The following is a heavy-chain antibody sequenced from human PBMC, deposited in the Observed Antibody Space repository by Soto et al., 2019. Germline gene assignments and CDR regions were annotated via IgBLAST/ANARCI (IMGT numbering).Heavy chain of an antibody. CDR1: GYSISSGYY. CDR2: IYHSGST. J-gene: IGHJ5*02. V-gene: IGHV4-38-2*02. D-gene: IGHD5-12*01. CDR3: ARERDGYSDL. Sequence: PSETLSLTCAVSGYSISSGYYWGWIRQPPGKGLEWIGSIYHSGSTYYNPSLKSRVTISVDTSKNQFSLKLSSVTAADTVVYYCARERDGYSDLWGQGTLVTVSS.